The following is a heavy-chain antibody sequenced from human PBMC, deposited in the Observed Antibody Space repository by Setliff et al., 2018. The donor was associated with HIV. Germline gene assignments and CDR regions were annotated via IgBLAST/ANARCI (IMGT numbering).Heavy chain of an antibody. D-gene: IGHD3-10*01. V-gene: IGHV4-4*02. CDR2: INYSGNT. CDR3: AREYSGSGINFNPLT. Sequence: PSETLSLTCAASGVSISSRNWWSWVRQPPGKGLEWIGEINYSGNTNYNPSLKTRVTISVDKSKNQFFLNLKSVTAADTAVYFCAREYSGSGINFNPLTWGQGTLVTVSS. CDR1: GVSISSRNW. J-gene: IGHJ5*02.